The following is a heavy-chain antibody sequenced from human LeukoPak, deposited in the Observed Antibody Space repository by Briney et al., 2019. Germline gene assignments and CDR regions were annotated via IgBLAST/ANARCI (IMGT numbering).Heavy chain of an antibody. Sequence: PSETLSLTCTVSGGSISSYYWSWIRQPPGKGLEWIGYIYYSGSTNYNPSLKSRVTISVDTSKNQFSLKLSSVTAADTAVYYCARALPLTYYYDSSGYGAFDIWGQGTMVTVSS. J-gene: IGHJ3*02. CDR1: GGSISSYY. CDR3: ARALPLTYYYDSSGYGAFDI. D-gene: IGHD3-22*01. CDR2: IYYSGST. V-gene: IGHV4-59*01.